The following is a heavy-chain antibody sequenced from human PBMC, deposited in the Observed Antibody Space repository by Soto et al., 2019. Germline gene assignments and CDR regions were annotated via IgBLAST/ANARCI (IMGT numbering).Heavy chain of an antibody. Sequence: EVQLVESGGCLVQPGGSLRLSCAASGFTSFSYYSMNWVRQAPGKGLEWVSFISGRGSPIYYADSVRGRFTISRDNAKNSLSLEMNSVRVEDTAVYYCARVRGHSYGYVDYWGQGTLVTVSS. J-gene: IGHJ4*02. CDR1: GFTSFSYYS. D-gene: IGHD5-18*01. V-gene: IGHV3-48*01. CDR3: ARVRGHSYGYVDY. CDR2: ISGRGSPI.